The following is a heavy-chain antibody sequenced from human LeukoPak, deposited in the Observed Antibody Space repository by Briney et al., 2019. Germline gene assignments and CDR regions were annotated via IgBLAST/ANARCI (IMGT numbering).Heavy chain of an antibody. CDR3: AKDGRAAGASLYYFDY. CDR1: GFTFDDYA. J-gene: IGHJ4*02. V-gene: IGHV3-9*01. Sequence: GRSLRLSCAASGFTFDDYAMHWVRQAPGKGLEWVSGISWNSGSIGYADSVKGRFTISRDNAKNSLYLQMNSLRGDDTAVYYCAKDGRAAGASLYYFDYWGQGTLVTVSS. D-gene: IGHD1-26*01. CDR2: ISWNSGSI.